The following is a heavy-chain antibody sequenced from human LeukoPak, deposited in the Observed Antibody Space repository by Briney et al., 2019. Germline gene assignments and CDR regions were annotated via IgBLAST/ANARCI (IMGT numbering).Heavy chain of an antibody. J-gene: IGHJ6*02. V-gene: IGHV3-30*18. D-gene: IGHD5-18*01. CDR2: ISYDGSNE. CDR1: GFTFSSYA. Sequence: SGRSLRLSCTASGFTFSSYAMHWVRQAPGKGLEWVAVISYDGSNEFYADSVKGRFTISRDNSKNTLYLQMNSLRAEDTTIYYCAKERGSYGFSAYYYYDMDVWGQGTTVTVSS. CDR3: AKERGSYGFSAYYYYDMDV.